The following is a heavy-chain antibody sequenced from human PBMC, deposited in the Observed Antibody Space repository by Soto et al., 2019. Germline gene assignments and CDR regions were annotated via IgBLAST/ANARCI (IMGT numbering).Heavy chain of an antibody. CDR2: IYYSGST. D-gene: IGHD2-8*01. V-gene: IGHV4-30-4*01. CDR1: GGSISSGAYY. Sequence: QVQLQESGPGLVKPSQTLSLTCTVSGGSISSGAYYWSWIRQPPGKGLEWIGYIYYSGSTYYNPCLKGRVTLSVDTSKTQLCLKLSSVTAADTAVFYCARVYAWEYYFDYWGQGTLVTVSS. CDR3: ARVYAWEYYFDY. J-gene: IGHJ4*02.